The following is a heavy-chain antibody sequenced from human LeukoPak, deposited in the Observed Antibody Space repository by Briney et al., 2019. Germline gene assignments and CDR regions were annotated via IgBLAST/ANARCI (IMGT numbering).Heavy chain of an antibody. J-gene: IGHJ4*02. Sequence: PGRSLRLSCAASGFTFDDYAMHWVRQAPGKGLEWVSGISWNSGSIGYADSVKGRFTISRDNAKNSLYLQMDSLRAEDTALYYCARAHITSPFYFDYWGQGTLVTVSS. CDR3: ARAHITSPFYFDY. D-gene: IGHD2-2*01. CDR2: ISWNSGSI. V-gene: IGHV3-9*01. CDR1: GFTFDDYA.